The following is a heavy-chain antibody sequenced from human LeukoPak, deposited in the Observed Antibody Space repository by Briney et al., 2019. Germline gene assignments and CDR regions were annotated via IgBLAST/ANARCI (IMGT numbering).Heavy chain of an antibody. D-gene: IGHD3-10*01. CDR2: ISSSSSYI. CDR3: ARGLTTVVRGVIMPLDY. CDR1: GFTFNTYN. Sequence: GGSLRLSCAASGFTFNTYNMNWVRQAPGKGLEWVSSISSSSSYIYYADSVKGRFTISRDNAKNSLYLQMNSLRAEDTALYYCARGLTTVVRGVIMPLDYWGQGTLVTVSS. J-gene: IGHJ4*02. V-gene: IGHV3-21*04.